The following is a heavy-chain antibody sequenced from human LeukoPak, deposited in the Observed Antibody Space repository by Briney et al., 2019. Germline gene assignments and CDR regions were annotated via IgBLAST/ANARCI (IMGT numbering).Heavy chain of an antibody. D-gene: IGHD6-13*01. V-gene: IGHV4-34*01. Sequence: SETLSLTCAVYGGSFSGYYWSWIRQPPGKGLEWIGEINHSGSTNYNPSLKSRVTTSVDTSKNQFSLNLSSVTAADTAVYYCARRSGIAAAGDPALYFDYWGQGTLVTVSS. CDR3: ARRSGIAAAGDPALYFDY. CDR1: GGSFSGYY. J-gene: IGHJ4*02. CDR2: INHSGST.